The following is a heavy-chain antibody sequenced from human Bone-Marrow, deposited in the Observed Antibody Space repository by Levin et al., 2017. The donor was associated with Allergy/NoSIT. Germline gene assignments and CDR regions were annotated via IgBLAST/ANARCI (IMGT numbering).Heavy chain of an antibody. D-gene: IGHD3-10*01. V-gene: IGHV5-10-1*01. CDR2: ISPSDSST. J-gene: IGHJ4*02. CDR1: GYSFTTYR. CDR3: ARLGSGVGAY. Sequence: GGSLRLSCKASGYSFTTYRISWVRQMPGKGLEWMGMISPSDSSTTYSPSFQGHVTIAADKSVTTAYLEWSSLKASDTAMYYCARLGSGVGAYWGQGTLVSVSS.